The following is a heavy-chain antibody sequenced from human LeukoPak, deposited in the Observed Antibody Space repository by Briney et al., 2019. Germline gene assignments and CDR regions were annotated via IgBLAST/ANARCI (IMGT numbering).Heavy chain of an antibody. CDR3: ARGGDFGVVTNS. J-gene: IGHJ1*01. CDR1: GFDFSSYT. Sequence: GGSLRLSCAASGFDFSSYTMNWVRQAPGRAPEWVSLISTSGSFTHHVDSVKGRFTISRDNTKKSLYLQMTSPRVEDTAVYYCARGGDFGVVTNSWGQGTQVIVSA. D-gene: IGHD3-3*01. CDR2: ISTSGSFT. V-gene: IGHV3-21*01.